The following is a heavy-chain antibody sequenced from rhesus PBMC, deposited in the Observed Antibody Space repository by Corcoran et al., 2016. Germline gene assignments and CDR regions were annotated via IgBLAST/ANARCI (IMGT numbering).Heavy chain of an antibody. Sequence: EVQLVETGGGLVQPGGSLKLSCAASGFTFSSYGMSWVRQAPGKGLEWVSAINSGGGSTYYPDSVKGRFTISRDNSKKPLSLQMNSLRAEDTAVYYCARRYSGYSRHVDYWGQGVLVTVSS. J-gene: IGHJ4*01. V-gene: IGHV3S5*01. CDR3: ARRYSGYSRHVDY. D-gene: IGHD5-24*01. CDR2: INSGGGST. CDR1: GFTFSSYG.